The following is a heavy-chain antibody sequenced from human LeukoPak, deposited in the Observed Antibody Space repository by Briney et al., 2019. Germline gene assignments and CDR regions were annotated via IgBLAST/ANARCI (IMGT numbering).Heavy chain of an antibody. CDR1: GFSFSDYF. V-gene: IGHV3-11*04. CDR3: ARVGPTSCGGSCPFDY. Sequence: GGSLRLSCAASGFSFSDYFVSWIRQAPGKGLEWVSYVSSGGSIINYADSVKGRFTISRDNSKNYMYLQMNSLRAEATGVYYCARVGPTSCGGSCPFDYWGQGTLVTVSS. CDR2: VSSGGSII. D-gene: IGHD2-21*01. J-gene: IGHJ4*02.